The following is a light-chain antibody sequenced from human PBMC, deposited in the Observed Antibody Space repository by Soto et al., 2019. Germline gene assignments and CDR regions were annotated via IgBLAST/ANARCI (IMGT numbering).Light chain of an antibody. CDR2: AAS. J-gene: IGKJ1*01. CDR3: QQSYSTPRT. Sequence: DIQMTQSPSSLSASVGYRVTITCLASQSISSYLNWYQQKPGKAPKLLIYAASSLQSGVPSRFSGSGSGTDFTLTISSLQPEDFETYYCQQSYSTPRTFGQGTTVDIK. V-gene: IGKV1-39*01. CDR1: QSISSY.